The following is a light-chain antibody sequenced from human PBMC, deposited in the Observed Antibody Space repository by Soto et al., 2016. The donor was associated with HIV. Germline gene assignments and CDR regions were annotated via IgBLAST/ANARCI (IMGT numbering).Light chain of an antibody. Sequence: SYELTQPPAVSVSPGQTARITCSGDVLPKQYAHWYQPKPGQAPVLVIYKDSERPSGIPERFSGSSSGTRVTLTITGVQAEDEADYYCQTADSSGSYVFGTGTKVTVL. CDR3: QTADSSGSYV. V-gene: IGLV3-25*03. J-gene: IGLJ1*01. CDR2: KDS. CDR1: VLPKQY.